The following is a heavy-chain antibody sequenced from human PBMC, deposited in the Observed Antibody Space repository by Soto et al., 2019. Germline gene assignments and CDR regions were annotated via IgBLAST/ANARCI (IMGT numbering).Heavy chain of an antibody. D-gene: IGHD1-26*01. CDR3: ARAISGSYRNYYFDY. CDR2: IYYSGST. V-gene: IGHV4-31*03. CDR1: GGSISSGGYY. J-gene: IGHJ4*02. Sequence: QVQLQESGPGLVKPSQTLSLTCTVSGGSISSGGYYWSWIRQHPGKGLEWIGYIYYSGSTYYNPSLKSRVTISVDTSKNQCSLKLSSVTAADTAVYYCARAISGSYRNYYFDYWGQGTLVTVSS.